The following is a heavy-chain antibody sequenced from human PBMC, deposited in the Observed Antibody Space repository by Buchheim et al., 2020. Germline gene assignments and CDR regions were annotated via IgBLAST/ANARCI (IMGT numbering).Heavy chain of an antibody. D-gene: IGHD6-13*01. J-gene: IGHJ6*03. CDR3: ARARVAGIAAAGRYYYYYMDV. CDR1: GGSFSGYY. V-gene: IGHV4-34*01. Sequence: QVQLQQWGAGLLKPSETLSLTCAVYGGSFSGYYWSWIRQPPGKGLEWIGEINNSGSTNYNPSLKSRVTISVDTSKNQFSLKLSSVTAADTAVYYCARARVAGIAAAGRYYYYYMDVWGKGTT. CDR2: INNSGST.